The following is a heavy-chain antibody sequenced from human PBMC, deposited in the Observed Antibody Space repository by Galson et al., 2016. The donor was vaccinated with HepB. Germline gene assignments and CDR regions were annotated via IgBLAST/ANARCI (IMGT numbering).Heavy chain of an antibody. Sequence: SLRLSCAASGITFSTYAMNWVRQALGKGLEWVSAISGSGGTTYYADSVKGRFTISRDNSKNTLYLQMNSLRAEDTAVYYCAKEKCSSTTCYYSADYWGQGTLVTVSS. J-gene: IGHJ4*02. CDR2: ISGSGGTT. D-gene: IGHD2-2*01. CDR3: AKEKCSSTTCYYSADY. CDR1: GITFSTYA. V-gene: IGHV3-23*01.